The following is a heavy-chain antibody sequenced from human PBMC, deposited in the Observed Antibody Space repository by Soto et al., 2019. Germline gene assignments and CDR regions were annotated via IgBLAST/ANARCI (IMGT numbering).Heavy chain of an antibody. V-gene: IGHV3-23*01. CDR3: AKHPSPFDWLFQSPFDY. CDR2: ISGSGGST. Sequence: QPGGSLRLSCAASGFTFSSYAMSWVRQAPGKGLEWVSAISGSGGSTYYADSVKGRFTISRDNSKNTLYLQMNSLRAEDTAVYYCAKHPSPFDWLFQSPFDYWGQGTLVTAPQ. D-gene: IGHD3-9*01. CDR1: GFTFSSYA. J-gene: IGHJ4*02.